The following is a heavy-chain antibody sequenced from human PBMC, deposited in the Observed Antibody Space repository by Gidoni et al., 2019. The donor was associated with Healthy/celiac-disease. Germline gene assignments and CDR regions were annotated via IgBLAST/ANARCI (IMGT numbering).Heavy chain of an antibody. D-gene: IGHD3-3*01. Sequence: QLQLQESGPGLVKPSETLSLTCTVSGGSISSSSYYWGWIRQPPGKGLEWIGSIYYSGSTYYNPSLKSRVTISVDTSKNQFSLKLSSVTAADTAVYYCARRSLDGYYDYYYYYGMDVWGQGTTVTVS. CDR3: ARRSLDGYYDYYYYYGMDV. J-gene: IGHJ6*02. CDR1: GGSISSSSYY. V-gene: IGHV4-39*01. CDR2: IYYSGST.